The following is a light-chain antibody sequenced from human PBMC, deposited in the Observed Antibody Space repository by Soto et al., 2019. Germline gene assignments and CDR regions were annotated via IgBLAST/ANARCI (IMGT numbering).Light chain of an antibody. V-gene: IGKV1-5*01. CDR3: QQYDGH. Sequence: DIQMTQSPSPVSASVGDRVTITCRASQSINTWLAWYQQKPGKAPRVLIYDASSLQSGVPSRFSGSGSGTEFTLTISSLEPDDFATYYCQQYDGHFGQGTKLEIK. CDR1: QSINTW. J-gene: IGKJ2*01. CDR2: DAS.